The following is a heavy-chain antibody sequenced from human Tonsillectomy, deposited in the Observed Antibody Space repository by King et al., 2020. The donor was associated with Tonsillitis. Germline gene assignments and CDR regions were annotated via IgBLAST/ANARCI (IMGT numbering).Heavy chain of an antibody. CDR3: AKDLGDFYDSSGYFDY. CDR1: GFTFNNYD. Sequence: QVQLVESGGGVAQPGRSLRLSCAASGFTFNNYDMHWVRQAPGKGLEWVAVISFDESNKYYADSVKGRFTISRDNSKNTLYLQMNSLRAEDTAVYYCAKDLGDFYDSSGYFDYWGQGTLVTVSS. D-gene: IGHD3-22*01. V-gene: IGHV3-30*18. J-gene: IGHJ4*02. CDR2: ISFDESNK.